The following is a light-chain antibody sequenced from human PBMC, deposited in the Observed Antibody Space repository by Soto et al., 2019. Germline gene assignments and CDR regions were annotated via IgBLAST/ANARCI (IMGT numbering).Light chain of an antibody. V-gene: IGLV2-8*01. J-gene: IGLJ3*02. CDR1: NRDVGGYDY. CDR2: EVT. Sequence: QSVLTQPPSASGSPGQSVTISCTGINRDVGGYDYVSWYQQLPGKAPKLIIYEVTKRPSGVPNRFSGSKSGDTASLTVSRLQAEDEADYYCGAFTGRNNWVFGGGTKLTVL. CDR3: GAFTGRNNWV.